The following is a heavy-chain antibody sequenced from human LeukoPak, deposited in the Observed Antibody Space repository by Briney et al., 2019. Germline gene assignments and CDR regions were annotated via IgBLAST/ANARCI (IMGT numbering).Heavy chain of an antibody. CDR1: GFTFSNYA. V-gene: IGHV3-30*01. CDR3: ARDYHDSSGYGQHCDY. D-gene: IGHD3-22*01. Sequence: GGSLRLSCAASGFTFSNYAMHWVRQTPGKGLEWVAVISYDGSDKYYADSVRGRFTISRDNSKNTLHLQMNSLAAEDTAVYYCARDYHDSSGYGQHCDYWGQGTLVTVSS. J-gene: IGHJ4*02. CDR2: ISYDGSDK.